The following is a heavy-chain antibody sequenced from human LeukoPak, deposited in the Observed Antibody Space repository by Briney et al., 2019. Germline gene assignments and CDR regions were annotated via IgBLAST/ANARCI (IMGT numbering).Heavy chain of an antibody. D-gene: IGHD7-27*01. CDR3: ASLTGVDY. V-gene: IGHV4-39*01. Sequence: PSETLSLTCTVSGGSISSSSYYWARLRQPPGKGLEWIGSSYYSGSTYYNPSLKSRVTISVDTSKNQFSLKLSSVTAADTAVYYCASLTGVDYWGQGTLVTVSS. J-gene: IGHJ4*02. CDR1: GGSISSSSYY. CDR2: SYYSGST.